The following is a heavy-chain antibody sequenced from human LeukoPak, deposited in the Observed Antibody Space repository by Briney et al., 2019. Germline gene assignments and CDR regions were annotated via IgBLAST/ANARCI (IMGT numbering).Heavy chain of an antibody. V-gene: IGHV4-39*02. CDR1: GGSISSSTYS. CDR3: AKLLSYCSGGICYFWEYFDS. J-gene: IGHJ4*02. CDR2: VYYTGDT. Sequence: SETLSLTCSVSGGSISSSTYSWGWIRQPPGKGLEWIGGVYYTGDTYYGPSLRSRVTISVDTSKNHFSLNLTSLTAADTAVYYCAKLLSYCSGGICYFWEYFDSWGQGTLVTVSS. D-gene: IGHD2-15*01.